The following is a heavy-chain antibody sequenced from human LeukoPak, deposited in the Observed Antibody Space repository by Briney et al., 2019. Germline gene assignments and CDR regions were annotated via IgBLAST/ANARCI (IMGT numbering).Heavy chain of an antibody. D-gene: IGHD3-10*01. CDR2: IHSDGSAT. V-gene: IGHV3-74*01. CDR3: TTEGLWFGTVSDY. Sequence: PGGSLRLSCAASGFTFSSHWMHWVRQAPGKGLVWVSRIHSDGSATNYAESVKGRFTISGDNDKKTLYLQMNSLSGEDTAVYYCTTEGLWFGTVSDYWGQGTLVTVSS. J-gene: IGHJ4*02. CDR1: GFTFSSHW.